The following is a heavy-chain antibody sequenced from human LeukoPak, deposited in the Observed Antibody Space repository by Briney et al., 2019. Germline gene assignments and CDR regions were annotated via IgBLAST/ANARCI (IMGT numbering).Heavy chain of an antibody. J-gene: IGHJ1*01. CDR1: GFTFSGSA. V-gene: IGHV3-73*01. CDR2: IRSKANSYAT. CDR3: TRHDGSGWFGEYLQH. D-gene: IGHD6-19*01. Sequence: GGSLRLSCAASGFTFSGSAMHWVRQASGKGLEWVGRIRSKANSYATAYAASVKGRFTISRDDSKNTAYLQMNSLKTEDTAVYYCTRHDGSGWFGEYLQHWGQGTVVTVSS.